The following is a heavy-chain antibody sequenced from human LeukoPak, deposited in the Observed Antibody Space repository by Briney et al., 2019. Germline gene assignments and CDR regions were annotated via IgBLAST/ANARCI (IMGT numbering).Heavy chain of an antibody. CDR3: ANLPYGGNSVKDY. CDR2: ISYDGSNK. D-gene: IGHD4-23*01. J-gene: IGHJ4*02. Sequence: PGGSLRLSCAASGFTFSSYGMHWVRQAPGKGLEWVAVISYDGSNKYYADSVKGRFTISRDNSKNTLYLQMNSLRAEDTAVYYCANLPYGGNSVKDYWGQGTLVTVSS. V-gene: IGHV3-30*18. CDR1: GFTFSSYG.